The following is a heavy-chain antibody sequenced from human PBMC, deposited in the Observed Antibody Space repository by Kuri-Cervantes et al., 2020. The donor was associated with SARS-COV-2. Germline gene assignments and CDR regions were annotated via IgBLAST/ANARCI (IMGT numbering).Heavy chain of an antibody. V-gene: IGHV3-30*04. CDR3: ARARVGVFDF. Sequence: GESLKISCAASGFTFNTCAMHWVRQAPGKGLEWVAMISSAGSNKNYADSVKGRFTISRDNSKNTLYLQINSLRTEDTAVFYCARARVGVFDFWGQGALVTVSS. CDR2: ISSAGSNK. CDR1: GFTFNTCA. D-gene: IGHD2-21*01. J-gene: IGHJ4*02.